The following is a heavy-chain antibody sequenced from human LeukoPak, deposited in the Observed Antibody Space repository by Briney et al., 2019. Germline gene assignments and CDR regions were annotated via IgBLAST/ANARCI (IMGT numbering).Heavy chain of an antibody. J-gene: IGHJ5*02. CDR1: GGPISSSSYY. V-gene: IGHV4-39*01. CDR2: IYYSGST. CDR3: ARQIAVAGNWFDP. Sequence: SETLSLTCTVSGGPISSSSYYWGWIRQPPGKGLEWIGSIYYSGSTYYNPSLKSRVTISVDASKNQFSLKLSSVTAADTAVYYCARQIAVAGNWFDPWGQGTLVTVSS. D-gene: IGHD6-19*01.